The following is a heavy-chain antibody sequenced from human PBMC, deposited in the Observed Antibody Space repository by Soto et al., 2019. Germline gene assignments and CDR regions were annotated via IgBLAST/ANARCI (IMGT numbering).Heavy chain of an antibody. Sequence: ASVKVSCKASGYTFTRYAMHWVRQAPGQRLEWMGWINAGNGNTKYSQKFQGRVTITRDTSTSTVYMELSSLRSEDTAVYYCAIDPSVVVPAATFDYWGQGTLVTVSS. V-gene: IGHV1-3*01. CDR2: INAGNGNT. CDR1: GYTFTRYA. D-gene: IGHD2-2*01. J-gene: IGHJ4*02. CDR3: AIDPSVVVPAATFDY.